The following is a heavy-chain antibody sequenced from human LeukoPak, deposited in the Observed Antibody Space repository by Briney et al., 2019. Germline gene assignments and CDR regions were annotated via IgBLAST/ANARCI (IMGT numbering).Heavy chain of an antibody. CDR1: GGSIRSDY. CDR2: IHYSGST. J-gene: IGHJ4*02. V-gene: IGHV4-59*01. Sequence: SETLSLTCTVSGGSIRSDYWSWIRQPPGRGLEWIGYIHYSGSTTYNPSLKSRVTILLDTSKNQFSLKLTSVTAADTAVYYCASALTTPGTTDFDYWGQGTLVTVSS. D-gene: IGHD1-7*01. CDR3: ASALTTPGTTDFDY.